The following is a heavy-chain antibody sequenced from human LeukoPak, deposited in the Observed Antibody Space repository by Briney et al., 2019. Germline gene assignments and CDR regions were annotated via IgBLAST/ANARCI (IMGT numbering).Heavy chain of an antibody. Sequence: PSETLSLTCTVSGGSISSYYWSWIRQPAGKGLEWIGRIYTSGSTNYNPSLKSRVTMSVDMSKNQFSLKLSSVTAADTAVYYCARNRQQLGSYYYYYMDVWGKGTTVTVSS. CDR2: IYTSGST. D-gene: IGHD6-13*01. V-gene: IGHV4-4*07. CDR3: ARNRQQLGSYYYYYMDV. CDR1: GGSISSYY. J-gene: IGHJ6*03.